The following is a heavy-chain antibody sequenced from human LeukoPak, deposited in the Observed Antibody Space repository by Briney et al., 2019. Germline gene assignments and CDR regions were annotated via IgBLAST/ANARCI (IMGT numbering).Heavy chain of an antibody. CDR1: GYTFTGYY. Sequence: ASVKVSCKASGYTFTGYYMHWVRQAPGQGLEWMGWINPNSGGTNYAQKFQGRVTMTRDTSISTAHMELSRLRSGDTAVYFCARELGDCSGGSCSGDYYFDYWGQGTLVTVSS. CDR2: INPNSGGT. D-gene: IGHD2-15*01. CDR3: ARELGDCSGGSCSGDYYFDY. V-gene: IGHV1-2*02. J-gene: IGHJ4*02.